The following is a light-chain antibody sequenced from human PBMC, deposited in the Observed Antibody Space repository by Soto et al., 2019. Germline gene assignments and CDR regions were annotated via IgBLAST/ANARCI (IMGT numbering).Light chain of an antibody. CDR1: SNNVGSYDL. V-gene: IGLV2-23*02. CDR2: EVN. CDR3: CSYAGSSTWV. Sequence: QSVLTQPASVSGSPGQSITISCTGTSNNVGSYDLVSWYQQHPGKAPKLMIYEVNKRPSGVSSRFSGSKSGNTASLTISGLQAEDEADYYCCSYAGSSTWVFGGGTKLTVL. J-gene: IGLJ3*02.